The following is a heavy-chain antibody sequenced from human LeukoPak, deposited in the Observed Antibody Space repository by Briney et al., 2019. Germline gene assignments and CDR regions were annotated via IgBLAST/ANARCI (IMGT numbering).Heavy chain of an antibody. CDR1: GYTFINYN. V-gene: IGHV1-8*03. CDR3: ARDDLDSSSWYFGTFDY. J-gene: IGHJ4*02. CDR2: VNPRSGNA. Sequence: GASVKVSCKASGYTFINYNINWVRQATGQGLEWMGWVNPRSGNAGYLQKFQGRLTITRDTSIDTAYMDLSSLSSDDTAVYYCARDDLDSSSWYFGTFDYWGQGTLVTVSS. D-gene: IGHD6-13*01.